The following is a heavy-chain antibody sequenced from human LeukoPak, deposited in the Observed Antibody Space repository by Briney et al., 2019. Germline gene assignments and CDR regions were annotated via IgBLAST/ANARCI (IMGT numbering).Heavy chain of an antibody. V-gene: IGHV3-21*01. CDR3: ASVDSGNDY. Sequence: GGSLRLSCAASGFTFSSYSMNWVRQAPGKGLEWVSPISSSSSYIYYADSVKGRFTISRDNAKNSLYLQMNSLRAEDMAVYYCASVDSGNDYWGQGTLVTVSS. J-gene: IGHJ4*02. CDR2: ISSSSSYI. D-gene: IGHD1-26*01. CDR1: GFTFSSYS.